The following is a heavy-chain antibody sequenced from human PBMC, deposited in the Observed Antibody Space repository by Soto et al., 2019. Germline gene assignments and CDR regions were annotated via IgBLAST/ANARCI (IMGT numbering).Heavy chain of an antibody. J-gene: IGHJ5*02. V-gene: IGHV3-21*01. CDR1: GFTFSNYN. D-gene: IGHD2-21*02. CDR3: ARDTRGIYGGNSYGWLDP. Sequence: GGSLRLSCAASGFTFSNYNMNWVRQAPGKGLEWVSSISSSSSYTYYADSVRGRFTISRDNAKNSLYLQMNSLRAEDTAVYYCARDTRGIYGGNSYGWLDPWGQGNLVTVSS. CDR2: ISSSSSYT.